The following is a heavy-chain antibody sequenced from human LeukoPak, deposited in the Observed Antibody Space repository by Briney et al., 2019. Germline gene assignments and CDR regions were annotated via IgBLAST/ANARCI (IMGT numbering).Heavy chain of an antibody. Sequence: GGSLRLSCIASGFTFGDYPMSWVRQAPGKGLEWVSFIRIKRYSGTTEYAASVKGRFAMSRDDSNSIAYLQMDSLTTDDTAVYYCTRGGPNDVLTGRSGYFDYWGQGTLVTVSS. V-gene: IGHV3-49*04. CDR3: TRGGPNDVLTGRSGYFDY. CDR1: GFTFGDYP. J-gene: IGHJ4*02. D-gene: IGHD3-9*01. CDR2: IRIKRYSGTT.